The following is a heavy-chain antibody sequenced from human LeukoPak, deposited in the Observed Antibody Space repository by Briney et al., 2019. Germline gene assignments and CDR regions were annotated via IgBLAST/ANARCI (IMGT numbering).Heavy chain of an antibody. V-gene: IGHV3-33*03. Sequence: GGSLRLSCAASGFTFSSYGMHWVRQAPGKGLEWVAVIWYDGSNKYYADSVKGRFTISRDNAKKSLYLEMNNLRAEDTAVYYCATDGAGFDTWGQGVLVTVSS. CDR1: GFTFSSYG. CDR3: ATDGAGFDT. CDR2: IWYDGSNK. J-gene: IGHJ5*02.